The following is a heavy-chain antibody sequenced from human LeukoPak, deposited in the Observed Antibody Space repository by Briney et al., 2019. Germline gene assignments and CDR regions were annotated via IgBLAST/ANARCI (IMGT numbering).Heavy chain of an antibody. D-gene: IGHD4-17*01. CDR1: GGSISSYY. CDR2: IYYSGST. V-gene: IGHV4-59*01. J-gene: IGHJ4*02. Sequence: PSETLSLTCTVSGGSISSYYWSWIRQPPGKGLEWIGYIYYSGSTNYNTSLKSRVTISLDTSKNQFSLKLSSVTAADTAVYYCASSSVTSRKKHFDYWGQGTLVTVSS. CDR3: ASSSVTSRKKHFDY.